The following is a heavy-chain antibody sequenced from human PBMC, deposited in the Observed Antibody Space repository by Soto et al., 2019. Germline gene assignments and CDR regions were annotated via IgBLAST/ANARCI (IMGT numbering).Heavy chain of an antibody. D-gene: IGHD4-4*01. J-gene: IGHJ6*02. CDR1: GGSISSGDYY. CDR2: IYYSGST. Sequence: PSETLSLTCTVSGGSISSGDYYWSWIRQPPGKGPEWIGYIYYSGSTYYNPSLKGRVTISVDTSKNQFSLKLSSVTAADTAVYYCARERVTNYYYYYGMDVWGQGTTVTVSS. V-gene: IGHV4-30-4*01. CDR3: ARERVTNYYYYYGMDV.